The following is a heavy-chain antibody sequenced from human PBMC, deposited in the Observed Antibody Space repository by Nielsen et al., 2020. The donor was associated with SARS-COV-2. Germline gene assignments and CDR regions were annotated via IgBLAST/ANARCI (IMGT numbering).Heavy chain of an antibody. CDR3: AKLADYYGSGIDY. V-gene: IGHV3-30*02. D-gene: IGHD3-10*01. CDR2: IWYDGSNK. Sequence: GGSLRLSCAASGFTFSSYGMHWVRQAPGKGLEWVAVIWYDGSNKYYADSVKGRFTISRDNSKNSLYLQMNSLRAEDTALYYCAKLADYYGSGIDYWGQGTLVTVSS. CDR1: GFTFSSYG. J-gene: IGHJ4*02.